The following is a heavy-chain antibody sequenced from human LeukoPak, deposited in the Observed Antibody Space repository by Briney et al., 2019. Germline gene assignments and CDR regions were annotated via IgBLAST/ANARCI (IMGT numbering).Heavy chain of an antibody. J-gene: IGHJ4*02. CDR3: ATQAVAGTDF. CDR2: ISSGGSPM. V-gene: IGHV3-11*04. D-gene: IGHD6-19*01. Sequence: GGSLRLSCAASGFSFSNAWMSWVRQVPGKGLEWVSYISSGGSPMYYTDSVKGRFTISRDNAKNSLYLQMNSLRAEDTAVYYCATQAVAGTDFWGQGTLVTISS. CDR1: GFSFSNAW.